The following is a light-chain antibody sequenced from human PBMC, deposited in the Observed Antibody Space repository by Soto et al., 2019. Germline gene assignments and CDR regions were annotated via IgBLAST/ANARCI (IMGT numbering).Light chain of an antibody. CDR1: QSVSSSY. Sequence: ETVLTQSPGTLSLSPGERATLSCRASQSVSSSYLAWYQQKPGQAPRLLIYGASSRATGIPDRFSGSGSGTDFTLTIRRLEPEDFAVYYCQEYDSSVRTFGQGTKVDIK. CDR3: QEYDSSVRT. CDR2: GAS. V-gene: IGKV3-20*01. J-gene: IGKJ1*01.